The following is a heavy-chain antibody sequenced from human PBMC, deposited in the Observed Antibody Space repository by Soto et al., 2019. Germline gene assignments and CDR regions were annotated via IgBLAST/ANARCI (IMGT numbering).Heavy chain of an antibody. J-gene: IGHJ4*02. CDR2: IDPSDSQT. D-gene: IGHD3-22*01. CDR1: GYSFSGYW. CDR3: ARQIYDSDTGPNFQYYFDS. Sequence: GESLKISCKGSGYSFSGYWITWVRQKPGKGLEWMGRIDPSDSQTYYSPSFRGHVTISVTKSITTVFLQWSSLRASDTAMYYCARQIYDSDTGPNFQYYFDSWGQGTPVTVPS. V-gene: IGHV5-10-1*01.